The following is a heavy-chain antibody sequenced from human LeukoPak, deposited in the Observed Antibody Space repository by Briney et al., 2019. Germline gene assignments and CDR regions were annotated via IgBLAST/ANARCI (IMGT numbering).Heavy chain of an antibody. CDR1: GGSISSYY. V-gene: IGHV4-59*08. CDR3: ARSITMVRGERGWFAP. CDR2: IYYSGST. D-gene: IGHD3-10*01. J-gene: IGHJ5*02. Sequence: SETLSLTCTVSGGSISSYYWSWIRQPAGKGLEWIGYIYYSGSTNYNPSLKSRVTISVDTSKNQFSLKLSSVTAADTAVYYCARSITMVRGERGWFAPWGQGTLVTVPS.